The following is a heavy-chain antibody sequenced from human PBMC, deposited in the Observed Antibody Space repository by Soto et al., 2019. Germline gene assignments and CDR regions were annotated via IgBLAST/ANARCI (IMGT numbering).Heavy chain of an antibody. D-gene: IGHD6-13*01. V-gene: IGHV4-39*01. CDR3: ARRYSSSWYDYFDY. CDR2: IYYSGST. J-gene: IGHJ4*02. Sequence: QLQLQESGPGLVKPSETLSLTCTVSGGSISSSSYYWGWIRQPPGKGLEWIGSIYYSGSTYYNPSLKTRVTXXVXTXXNQFSLKLSSVTAADTAVYYCARRYSSSWYDYFDYWGQGTLVTVSS. CDR1: GGSISSSSYY.